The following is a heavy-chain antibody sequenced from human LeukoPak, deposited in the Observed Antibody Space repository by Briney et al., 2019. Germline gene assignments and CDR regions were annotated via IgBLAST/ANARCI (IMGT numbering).Heavy chain of an antibody. D-gene: IGHD2-15*01. CDR3: AKRDQSPIVVVVAGGFDY. Sequence: TGGSLRLSCAASGFTFSSYAMNWVRQAPGKGLEWVSAISGSGGSTYYADSVEGRFTSSRDNSKNTLYLQMNSLRAEDTAVYYCAKRDQSPIVVVVAGGFDYWGQGTLVTVSS. CDR2: ISGSGGST. J-gene: IGHJ4*02. V-gene: IGHV3-23*01. CDR1: GFTFSSYA.